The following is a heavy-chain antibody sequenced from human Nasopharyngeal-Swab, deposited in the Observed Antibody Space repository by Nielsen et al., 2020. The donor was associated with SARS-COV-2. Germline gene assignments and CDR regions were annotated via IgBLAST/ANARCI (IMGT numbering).Heavy chain of an antibody. D-gene: IGHD2-2*01. CDR2: IDYRGSI. CDR3: ARDAAGYCSSTSCYAGTGMDV. Sequence: WIRQPPGKGLEWIGSIDYRGSIYYNLSLKSRVTISVDTSRNQFSLKVSSVTAADTAVYYCARDAAGYCSSTSCYAGTGMDVWGQGTTATVSS. V-gene: IGHV4-39*02. J-gene: IGHJ6*02.